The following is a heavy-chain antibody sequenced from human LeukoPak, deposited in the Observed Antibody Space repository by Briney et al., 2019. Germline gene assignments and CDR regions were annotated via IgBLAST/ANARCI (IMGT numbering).Heavy chain of an antibody. J-gene: IGHJ4*02. D-gene: IGHD4-17*01. CDR1: GFTFSSYA. Sequence: GGSLRLSCAASGFTFSSYAMHWVRQAPGKGLEWVANIKQDGGQIYYLDSVKGRFTVSRDNAKNSLYLQMNSLRAEDTAVYYCARLGARQMLEYWGPGTLVTVSS. CDR3: ARLGARQMLEY. CDR2: IKQDGGQI. V-gene: IGHV3-7*01.